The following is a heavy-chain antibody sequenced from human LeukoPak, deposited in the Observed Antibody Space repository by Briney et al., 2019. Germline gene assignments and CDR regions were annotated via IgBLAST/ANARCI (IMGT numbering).Heavy chain of an antibody. D-gene: IGHD3-10*01. Sequence: GGSLRLSCAASGFTFSSYAMSWVRQAPGKGLEWVSAISGSGGSTYYADSVKGRFTISRDNSKNTLYLQMNSLRAEDTAVYYCARDRDPSNYYGSGNYYYYWGQGTLVTVSS. CDR1: GFTFSSYA. CDR3: ARDRDPSNYYGSGNYYYY. J-gene: IGHJ4*02. CDR2: ISGSGGST. V-gene: IGHV3-23*01.